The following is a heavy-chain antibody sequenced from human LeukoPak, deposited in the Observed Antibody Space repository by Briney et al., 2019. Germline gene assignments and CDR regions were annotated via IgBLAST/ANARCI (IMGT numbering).Heavy chain of an antibody. J-gene: IGHJ4*02. CDR3: ARGDGYGCFDA. Sequence: GGPLRLFCAACGFTFSSYGLNWVRQAPGKGLELVSFLSSSSTTIYYAASVKGRSTVCRDNAKNSWYLQMNSRRAEERAGYYCARGDGYGCFDAGGQGTLVTVSS. CDR2: LSSSSTTI. D-gene: IGHD5-24*01. V-gene: IGHV3-48*01. CDR1: GFTFSSYG.